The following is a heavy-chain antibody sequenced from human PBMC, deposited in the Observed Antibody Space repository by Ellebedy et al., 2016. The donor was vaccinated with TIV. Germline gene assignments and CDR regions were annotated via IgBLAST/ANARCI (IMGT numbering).Heavy chain of an antibody. CDR2: ISAYNGNT. CDR3: AREFVAATAPLTAPVAFDP. Sequence: ASVKVSXKASGYTFTSYGISWVRQAPGQGLEWMGWISAYNGNTNYAQKLQGRVTMTTDTSTSTAYMELSSLRSEDTAVYYCAREFVAATAPLTAPVAFDPWGQGTLVTVSS. D-gene: IGHD2-15*01. V-gene: IGHV1-18*04. CDR1: GYTFTSYG. J-gene: IGHJ5*02.